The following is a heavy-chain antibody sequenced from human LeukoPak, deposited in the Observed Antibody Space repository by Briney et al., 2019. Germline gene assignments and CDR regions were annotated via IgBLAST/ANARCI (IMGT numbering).Heavy chain of an antibody. CDR3: ARARVRGVIRSYYYYYGMDV. CDR2: INHSGST. V-gene: IGHV4-34*01. Sequence: SETLSLTCAVYGGSFSGYYWSWIRQPPGKGLEWIGEINHSGSTNYNPSLKSRVTISVDTSKNQFSLKLSSVTAADTAVYYWARARVRGVIRSYYYYYGMDVWGQGTTVTVSS. D-gene: IGHD3-10*01. J-gene: IGHJ6*02. CDR1: GGSFSGYY.